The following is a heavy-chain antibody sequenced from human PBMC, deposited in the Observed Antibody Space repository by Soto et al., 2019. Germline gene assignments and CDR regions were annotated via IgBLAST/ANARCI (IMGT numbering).Heavy chain of an antibody. Sequence: AGGALRLSFSASGFTFCSYALSWGPPAPGEGVGWVSAISGSGGSTYYADSVKGRFTISRDNSKNTLYLQMNSLRAEDTAVYYCAKVTMVRGVISYYYYGMDVWGQGTTVTVS. CDR3: AKVTMVRGVISYYYYGMDV. V-gene: IGHV3-23*01. CDR2: ISGSGGST. CDR1: GFTFCSYA. J-gene: IGHJ6*02. D-gene: IGHD3-10*01.